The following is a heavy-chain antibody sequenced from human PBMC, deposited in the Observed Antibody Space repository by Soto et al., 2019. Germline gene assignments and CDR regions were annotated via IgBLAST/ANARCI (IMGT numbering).Heavy chain of an antibody. CDR2: ISDTGGDS. CDR3: VRDLSRSATMPCLDH. V-gene: IGHV3-23*01. Sequence: GWSLRLSCEASGFTFINYARSWVRQSPGKGLEWVSSISDTGGDSHYADSMDGRFTVSRDNSRNTLYLQINSLRAEDTAIYYCVRDLSRSATMPCLDHWGQGALVTASS. CDR1: GFTFINYA. D-gene: IGHD1-1*01. J-gene: IGHJ4*02.